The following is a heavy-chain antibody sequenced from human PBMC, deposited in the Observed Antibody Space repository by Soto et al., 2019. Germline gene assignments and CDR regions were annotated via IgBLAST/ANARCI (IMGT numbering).Heavy chain of an antibody. Sequence: SVKVSCKASGGTFRSYAISWVRQAPGQGLEWMGGIIPIFGTANYAHKFQGRVTITADEYTSKAYMELSSLRYEDTAVYYCARSTDGFNWRFDAWGQGNPVTVSS. CDR1: GGTFRSYA. CDR3: ARSTDGFNWRFDA. CDR2: IIPIFGTA. J-gene: IGHJ5*02. D-gene: IGHD5-12*01. V-gene: IGHV1-69*13.